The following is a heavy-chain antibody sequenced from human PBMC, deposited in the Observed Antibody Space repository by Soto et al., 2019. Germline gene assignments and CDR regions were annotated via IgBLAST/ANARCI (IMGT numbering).Heavy chain of an antibody. J-gene: IGHJ4*02. D-gene: IGHD6-13*01. Sequence: QVQLVQSGAEVKKPGASVNVSCKASGYTFSNYGISWVRQAPGQGLEWMGWINIYNGNTNYAQKFQGRVTMTSDTPTRTAYMDLRSLGFDDTAVYYCARMARTAAAARWFYWAQGTLVTSPQ. CDR2: INIYNGNT. CDR3: ARMARTAAAARWFY. V-gene: IGHV1-18*01. CDR1: GYTFSNYG.